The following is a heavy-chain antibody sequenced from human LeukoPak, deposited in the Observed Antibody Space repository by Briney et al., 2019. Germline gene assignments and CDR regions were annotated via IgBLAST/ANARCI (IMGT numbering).Heavy chain of an antibody. J-gene: IGHJ4*02. CDR1: GFTFSSYA. V-gene: IGHV3-23*01. D-gene: IGHD6-19*01. Sequence: GGSLRLSCAASGFTFSSYAMSWVRQAPGKGLEWVSAISGSGGSTYYADSVKGRFTTSRDNSKNTLYLQMNSLRAEDTAVYYCANSFPGIAVAGALGYWGQGTLVTVSS. CDR3: ANSFPGIAVAGALGY. CDR2: ISGSGGST.